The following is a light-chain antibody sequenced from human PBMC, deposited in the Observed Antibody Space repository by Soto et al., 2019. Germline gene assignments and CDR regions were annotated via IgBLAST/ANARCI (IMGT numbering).Light chain of an antibody. J-gene: IGKJ5*01. Sequence: EIVLTQSPSTLSLSPGERVTLTCRASQTVATYVAWYQQKPGQAPRLLIYDAFNRATGTPARFSGSGSGTDFTLTISSLEPADSAVYYCQQRIKWPITFGQGTRLEIK. CDR2: DAF. CDR1: QTVATY. CDR3: QQRIKWPIT. V-gene: IGKV3-11*01.